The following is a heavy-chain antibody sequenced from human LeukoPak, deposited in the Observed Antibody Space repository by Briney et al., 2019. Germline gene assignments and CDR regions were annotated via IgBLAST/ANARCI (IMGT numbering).Heavy chain of an antibody. CDR2: IWYDESNK. CDR3: ARDNEQLVYGTDV. J-gene: IGHJ6*02. V-gene: IGHV3-33*01. Sequence: PGRSLRLSCAASGFTFRSYGMHWVRQAPGKGLEWVAIIWYDESNKYYADSVKGRFTISRDNSKNTLYLQMNRLRAEDTAVYYCARDNEQLVYGTDVWGQGTTVTVSS. D-gene: IGHD6-13*01. CDR1: GFTFRSYG.